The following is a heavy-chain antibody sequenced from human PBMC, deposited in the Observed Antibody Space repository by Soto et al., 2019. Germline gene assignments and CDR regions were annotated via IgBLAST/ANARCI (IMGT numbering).Heavy chain of an antibody. CDR3: GMVLVGDTGHTESDS. CDR2: IDYTGVT. D-gene: IGHD2-15*01. J-gene: IGHJ4*02. V-gene: IGHV4-39*01. Sequence: PSETLSLTCTVSGGSIYRSGYYWGWIRQPPGSGLEWIGNIDYTGVTYSNPSLKSRVTISRDTSKHQFSLKLTSVTAADTALSYFGMVLVGDTGHTESDSWGPGTLVTVSS. CDR1: GGSIYRSGYY.